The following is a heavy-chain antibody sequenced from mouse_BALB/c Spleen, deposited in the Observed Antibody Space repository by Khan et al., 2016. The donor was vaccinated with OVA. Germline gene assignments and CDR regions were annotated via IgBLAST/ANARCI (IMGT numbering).Heavy chain of an antibody. D-gene: IGHD2-3*01. CDR1: GYIFTDYA. Sequence: QVQLQQSGPELVRPGVSVKISCKGPGYIFTDYAMHWVKQSHAKSLEWIGLISTYSGNTNYNQKFKGKATMTVDKSSSTAYMELARLTSEDSAICYGTRPAYDGYYDYWGQGTTLTVSS. CDR2: ISTYSGNT. CDR3: TRPAYDGYYDY. V-gene: IGHV1S137*01. J-gene: IGHJ2*01.